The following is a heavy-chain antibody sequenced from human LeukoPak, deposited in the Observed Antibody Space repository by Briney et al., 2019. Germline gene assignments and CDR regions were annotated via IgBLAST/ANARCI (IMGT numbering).Heavy chain of an antibody. CDR2: ISGSGGST. D-gene: IGHD3-22*01. Sequence: GESLKISCAASGFTFSSYAMSRVRQAPGKGLEWVSAISGSGGSTYYADSVKGRFTISRDNSKNTLYLQMNSLRAEDTAVYYCAKDPTYYHDSSGYSALDWGQGTLVTVSS. CDR3: AKDPTYYHDSSGYSALD. J-gene: IGHJ4*02. V-gene: IGHV3-23*01. CDR1: GFTFSSYA.